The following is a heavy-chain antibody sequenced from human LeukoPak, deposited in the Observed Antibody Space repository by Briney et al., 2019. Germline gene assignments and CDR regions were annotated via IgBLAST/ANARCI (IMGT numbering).Heavy chain of an antibody. CDR2: ISSASNTI. J-gene: IGHJ3*01. D-gene: IGHD4/OR15-4a*01. CDR1: GFSFSSYE. Sequence: PGGSLRLSCAASGFSFSSYEMNWVRQAPGKGLEWVSYISSASNTIYYADSVKGRFSISRDNAKNSLYLQMSSLRAEDTAVYYCAKEDHYGDDGDAFDVWGRGTMVTVSS. V-gene: IGHV3-48*03. CDR3: AKEDHYGDDGDAFDV.